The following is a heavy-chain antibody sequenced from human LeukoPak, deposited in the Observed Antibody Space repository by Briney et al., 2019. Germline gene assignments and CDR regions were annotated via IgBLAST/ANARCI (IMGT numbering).Heavy chain of an antibody. CDR3: ARTSFYYDSSGYYYDDYFDY. Sequence: PRASVKVSCKASGYTFTSYGISWVRQAPGQGLEWIGWISAYNGNTNYAQKLQGRVTMTTDTSTSTAYMELRSLRSDDTAVYYCARTSFYYDSSGYYYDDYFDYWGQGTLVTVSS. CDR1: GYTFTSYG. J-gene: IGHJ4*02. V-gene: IGHV1-18*01. D-gene: IGHD3-22*01. CDR2: ISAYNGNT.